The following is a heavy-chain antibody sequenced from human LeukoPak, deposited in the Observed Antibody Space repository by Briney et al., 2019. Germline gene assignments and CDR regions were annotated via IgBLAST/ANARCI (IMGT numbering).Heavy chain of an antibody. CDR1: GFTFSSYG. CDR3: ARERGRRLYYYYYYYMDV. CDR2: ISSSGSTI. V-gene: IGHV3-48*04. Sequence: GGSLRLSCAASGFTFSSYGMTWVRQAPGKGLEWVSYISSSGSTIYYADSVKGRFNMSRDNAKNSLYLQMNSLRAEDTAVYYCARERGRRLYYYYYYYMDVWGKGTTVTVSS. J-gene: IGHJ6*03. D-gene: IGHD3-16*01.